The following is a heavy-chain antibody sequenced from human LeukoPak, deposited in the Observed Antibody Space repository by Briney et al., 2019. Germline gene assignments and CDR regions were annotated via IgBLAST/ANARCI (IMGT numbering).Heavy chain of an antibody. V-gene: IGHV3-23*01. CDR3: AKHSQGPFDH. Sequence: PGGSLRLSCAASGFTFSSHAMSWVRQAPGKGLEWVSAISGSGGTTYHADSVKGRFTISRDNSENTVYLQMNSLRAEDTAVYYCAKHSQGPFDHWGQGTLVTVSS. J-gene: IGHJ4*02. CDR2: ISGSGGTT. CDR1: GFTFSSHA.